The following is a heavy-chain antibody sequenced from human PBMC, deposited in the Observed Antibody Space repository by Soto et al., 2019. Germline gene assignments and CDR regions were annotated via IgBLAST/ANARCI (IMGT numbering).Heavy chain of an antibody. J-gene: IGHJ5*02. Sequence: EVQLVESGGGLVKPGWSLRLSCAASGFTFCSFTMNWVRQAPGKGREWVSTINSNSAYIYYTDELRGRFTISRDNAKNALHLLMNSLRAEDMAVYYCTRDASRDSSARGWFDPWGRGTLVTVSS. D-gene: IGHD6-13*01. CDR1: GFTFCSFT. CDR3: TRDASRDSSARGWFDP. CDR2: INSNSAYI. V-gene: IGHV3-21*02.